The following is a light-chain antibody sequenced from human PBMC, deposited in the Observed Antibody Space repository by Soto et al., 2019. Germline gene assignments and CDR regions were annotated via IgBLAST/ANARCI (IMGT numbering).Light chain of an antibody. Sequence: QSALTQPASVSGSPGQSITISCTGTSSDVGGFNYVSWYQQYPGKAPKLMIYQVSYRPSGVSDRFSGSKSGDTASLTISGLQAEDEGDYYCSSYTSTSTPYVFGTGTKVTVL. CDR3: SSYTSTSTPYV. V-gene: IGLV2-14*01. CDR1: SSDVGGFNY. CDR2: QVS. J-gene: IGLJ1*01.